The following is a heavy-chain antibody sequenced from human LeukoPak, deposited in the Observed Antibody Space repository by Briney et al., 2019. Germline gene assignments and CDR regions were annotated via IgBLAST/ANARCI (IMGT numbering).Heavy chain of an antibody. Sequence: GGSLRLSCAASGFTFTNYALHWVRQAPGKGLEWVAVISYDGTNKYYADSVKGRFTISRGNSKNTLSLQMNSLRAEDTALYYCARGFVLGAAKNYFDYWGQGALVTVSS. CDR3: ARGFVLGAAKNYFDY. J-gene: IGHJ4*02. CDR1: GFTFTNYA. V-gene: IGHV3-30-3*01. D-gene: IGHD2-21*02. CDR2: ISYDGTNK.